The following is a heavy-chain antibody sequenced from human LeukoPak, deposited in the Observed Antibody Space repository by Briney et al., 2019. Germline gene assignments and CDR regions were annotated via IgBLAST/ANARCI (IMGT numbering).Heavy chain of an antibody. CDR3: AKRSRVREVQFDAFDL. J-gene: IGHJ3*01. V-gene: IGHV3-30*02. D-gene: IGHD3-10*01. Sequence: PGGSLRLSCAASGFTFSRCDMHWVRQAPGKGLEWVAFVLYDGSLKYYADSVRGRVTISRDNSKNTLYLQMNSLRAEDTAVYYCAKRSRVREVQFDAFDLWGQGTIVTVSS. CDR2: VLYDGSLK. CDR1: GFTFSRCD.